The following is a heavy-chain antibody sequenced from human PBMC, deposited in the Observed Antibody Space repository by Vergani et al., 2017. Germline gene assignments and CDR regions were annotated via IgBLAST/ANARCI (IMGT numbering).Heavy chain of an antibody. CDR1: GGSISSYY. CDR3: ARGGDIGGWFDP. D-gene: IGHD5-12*01. J-gene: IGHJ5*02. CDR2: IYYSGST. Sequence: QVQLQESGPGLVKPSETLSLTCTVSGGSISSYYWSWIRQPPGKGLEWIGYIYYSGSTNYNPSLKRRVTISVDTSKNQFSLKLSSVTAADTAVYYCARGGDIGGWFDPWGQGTLVTVSS. V-gene: IGHV4-59*01.